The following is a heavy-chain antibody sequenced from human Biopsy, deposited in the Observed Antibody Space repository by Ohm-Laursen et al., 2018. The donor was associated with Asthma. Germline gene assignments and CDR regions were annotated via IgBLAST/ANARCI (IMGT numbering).Heavy chain of an antibody. D-gene: IGHD2-15*01. Sequence: TLSLTCTVSGVSIRSYYWTWIRQPPGKGLEWIGNIHYSGSTYSNPSLKSRVTISVDTSKKQISLRLSSVIAANTAVYYCAGFCSGGNCPDHWGQGTLVTVSS. CDR3: AGFCSGGNCPDH. J-gene: IGHJ4*02. V-gene: IGHV4-59*01. CDR2: IHYSGST. CDR1: GVSIRSYY.